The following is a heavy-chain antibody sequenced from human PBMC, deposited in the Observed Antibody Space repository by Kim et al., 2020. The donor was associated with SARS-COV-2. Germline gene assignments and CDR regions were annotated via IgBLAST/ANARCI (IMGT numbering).Heavy chain of an antibody. Sequence: ASVKVSCKAXGYTFTSYGISWVRQAPGQGLEWMGWISAYNGNTNYAQKLQGRVTMTTDTSTSTAYMELRSLRSDDTAVYYCAREQRRIAARRYYYGMDVWGQGTTVTVSS. CDR3: AREQRRIAARRYYYGMDV. CDR1: GYTFTSYG. J-gene: IGHJ6*02. CDR2: ISAYNGNT. D-gene: IGHD6-6*01. V-gene: IGHV1-18*01.